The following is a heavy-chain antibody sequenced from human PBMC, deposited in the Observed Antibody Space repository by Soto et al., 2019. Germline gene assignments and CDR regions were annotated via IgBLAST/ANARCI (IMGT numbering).Heavy chain of an antibody. J-gene: IGHJ5*02. CDR2: IIPILGIA. CDR3: ARGWNWFHP. CDR1: GGTFSSYT. V-gene: IGHV1-69*02. Sequence: QVQLVQSGAEVKKPGSSVKVSCKASGGTFSSYTISWVRQAPGQGLEWMGRIIPILGIANYAQKFQGRVTITADKTTSTAYMELSSLRSEDPGVVFWARGWNWFHPLGQGTLVNGSP. D-gene: IGHD6-19*01.